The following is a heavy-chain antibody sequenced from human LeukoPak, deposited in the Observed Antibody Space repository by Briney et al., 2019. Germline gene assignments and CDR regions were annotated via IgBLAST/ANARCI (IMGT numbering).Heavy chain of an antibody. V-gene: IGHV3-53*01. Sequence: GGSLRLSCAASGFTVSSNYMTWVRQAPGKGLEWVSVIYAGGGTYYADSVKGRFTISRDNSKNTLYLQINSLRAEDTAVYYCARNEVPGLRDWGQGTLVTVSS. CDR1: GFTVSSNY. CDR3: ARNEVPGLRD. J-gene: IGHJ4*02. D-gene: IGHD1-1*01. CDR2: IYAGGGT.